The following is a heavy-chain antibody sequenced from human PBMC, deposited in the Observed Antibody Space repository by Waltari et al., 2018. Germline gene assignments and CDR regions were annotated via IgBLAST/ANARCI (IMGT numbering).Heavy chain of an antibody. D-gene: IGHD3-10*01. J-gene: IGHJ4*02. CDR3: ARAPRGAPDQKIDY. Sequence: QVHLVQSGTEVKQPGASVKVSCKASGYRFTSYGITWVRQAPGQGLEWMGGIIPIFGTANYAQKFQGRVTITADESTSTAYMELSRLRSDDTAVYYCARAPRGAPDQKIDYWGQGTLVTVSS. CDR1: GYRFTSYG. CDR2: IIPIFGTA. V-gene: IGHV1-69*13.